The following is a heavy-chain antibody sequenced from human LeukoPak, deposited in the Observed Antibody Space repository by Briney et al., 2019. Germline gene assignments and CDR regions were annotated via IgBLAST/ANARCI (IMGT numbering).Heavy chain of an antibody. D-gene: IGHD1-26*01. CDR2: IYHRGST. J-gene: IGHJ3*02. CDR1: GYSISSGYY. CDR3: ARDPIGSSGSYRGGARNAFDI. Sequence: SETLSLTCTVSGYSISSGYYWGWIRQPPGKGLEWIGSIYHRGSTYYNPSLKSRVTISVDSSNNQFSLKLSSVTAADTAVYYCARDPIGSSGSYRGGARNAFDIWGQGTMVTVSS. V-gene: IGHV4-38-2*02.